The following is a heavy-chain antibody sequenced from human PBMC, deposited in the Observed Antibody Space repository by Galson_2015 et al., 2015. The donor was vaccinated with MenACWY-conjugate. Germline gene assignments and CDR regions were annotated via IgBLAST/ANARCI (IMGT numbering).Heavy chain of an antibody. V-gene: IGHV3-7*03. J-gene: IGHJ4*02. CDR2: IKQDGSEK. CDR1: GFTFSKNW. D-gene: IGHD2-2*01. CDR3: ARTSCYNIPEGFDY. Sequence: SLRLSCAASGFTFSKNWMSWVRQAPGKGLEWVANIKQDGSEKYYVDSVKGRFTISRDNAKNSLYLQMNSLRAEDTAVYFCARTSCYNIPEGFDYWGQGTLVTVSS.